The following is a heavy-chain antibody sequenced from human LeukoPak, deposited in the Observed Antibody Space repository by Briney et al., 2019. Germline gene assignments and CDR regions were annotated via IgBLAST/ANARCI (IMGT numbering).Heavy chain of an antibody. CDR1: GFTFSSYT. CDR3: ARVYCSGGSCYDQTFDY. J-gene: IGHJ4*02. CDR2: ISGSGGST. D-gene: IGHD2-15*01. V-gene: IGHV3-23*01. Sequence: GGSLRLTCAASGFTFSSYTMSWVRQAPGKGLEWVSAISGSGGSTYYADSVKGRFTISRDNSKNTLYLQMNSLRAEDTAVYYCARVYCSGGSCYDQTFDYWGQGTLVTVSS.